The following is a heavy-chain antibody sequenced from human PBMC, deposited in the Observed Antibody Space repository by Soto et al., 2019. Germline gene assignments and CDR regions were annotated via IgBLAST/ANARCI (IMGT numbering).Heavy chain of an antibody. CDR3: ANDLVELWFGEFEDYYYYYMDV. Sequence: PGGSLRLSCAASGFTFSSYAMSWVRQAPGKGLEWVSAISGRGGSTYYADSVKGRFTISRDNSKNTLYQRMNSLRAEDTAVYYSANDLVELWFGEFEDYYYYYMDVWGKGTTVTVSS. D-gene: IGHD3-10*01. CDR1: GFTFSSYA. J-gene: IGHJ6*03. CDR2: ISGRGGST. V-gene: IGHV3-23*01.